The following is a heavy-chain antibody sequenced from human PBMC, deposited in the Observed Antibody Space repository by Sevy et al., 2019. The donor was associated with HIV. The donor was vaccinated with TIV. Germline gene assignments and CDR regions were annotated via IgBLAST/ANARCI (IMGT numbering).Heavy chain of an antibody. CDR3: ARGAPAWYEDEGLGSFDYYGMDV. V-gene: IGHV3-30*04. CDR1: GLTFNSFG. J-gene: IGHJ6*02. Sequence: GGSLRLSCAASGLTFNSFGMHWVRQAPGKGLEWVAVLSYDGRKKYYPDSVKGRFTISRDNSKNTLYLQMNCLRAEDTALYYCARGAPAWYEDEGLGSFDYYGMDVWGQGTTVTVSS. D-gene: IGHD3-10*01. CDR2: LSYDGRKK.